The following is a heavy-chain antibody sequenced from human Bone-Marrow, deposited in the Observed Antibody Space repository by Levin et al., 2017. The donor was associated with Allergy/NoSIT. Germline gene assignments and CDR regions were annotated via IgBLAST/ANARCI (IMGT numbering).Heavy chain of an antibody. CDR3: ARNFDFWSGFYAGCETGGLDV. Sequence: GESLKISCAASGFSFSSYAMHWVRQAPGKGLEWVAVIWFDGSSEYYADSVKGRFTVSRDNSNNTLYLQMDSLRAEDTAVYFCARNFDFWSGFYAGCETGGLDVWGQGTTVTVS. J-gene: IGHJ6*02. V-gene: IGHV3-33*01. CDR1: GFSFSSYA. D-gene: IGHD3-3*01. CDR2: IWFDGSSE.